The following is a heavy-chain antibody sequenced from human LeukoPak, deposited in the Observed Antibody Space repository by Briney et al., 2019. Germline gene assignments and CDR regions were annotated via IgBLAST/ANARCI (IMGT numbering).Heavy chain of an antibody. CDR1: GGSFSGYY. CDR3: ASLLWFGESTNDY. J-gene: IGHJ4*02. Sequence: PSETLSLTCAVYGGSFSGYYWSWIRQPPGKGLEWIGEINHSGSTNYNPSLESRVTISVDTSKNQFSLKLSSVTAADTAVYYCASLLWFGESTNDYWAREPWSPSPQ. V-gene: IGHV4-34*01. CDR2: INHSGST. D-gene: IGHD3-10*01.